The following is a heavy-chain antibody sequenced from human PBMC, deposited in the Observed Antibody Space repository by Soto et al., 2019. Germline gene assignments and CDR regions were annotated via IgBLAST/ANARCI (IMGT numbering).Heavy chain of an antibody. J-gene: IGHJ4*02. CDR3: ARDLTSPVTTDY. CDR1: GGTFSSYT. V-gene: IGHV1-69*04. Sequence: SVKVSCKASGGTFSSYTISWVRQAPGQELEWMGRIIPILGIANYAQKFQGRVTITADKSTSTAYMELSSLRSEDTAVYHCARDLTSPVTTDYWGQGTLVTVSS. CDR2: IIPILGIA. D-gene: IGHD4-17*01.